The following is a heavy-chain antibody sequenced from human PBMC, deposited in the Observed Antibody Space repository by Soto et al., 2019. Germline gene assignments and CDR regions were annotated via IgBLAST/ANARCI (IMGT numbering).Heavy chain of an antibody. CDR3: AGYNWNYYFDP. Sequence: QVQLQESGPGLVKPSETLSLICTVSGGSVRDGSYYWAWLRQPPGKGLEWIGHIYHSGCTIYNPSLKSRVTISIDTSKSQFSLNLNSMTAADTAVYYCAGYNWNYYFDPWGQGTLVTVSS. D-gene: IGHD1-7*01. J-gene: IGHJ5*02. CDR2: IYHSGCT. V-gene: IGHV4-61*01. CDR1: GGSVRDGSYY.